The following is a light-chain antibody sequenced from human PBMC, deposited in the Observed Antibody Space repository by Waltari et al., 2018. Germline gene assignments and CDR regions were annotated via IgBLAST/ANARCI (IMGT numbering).Light chain of an antibody. J-gene: IGLJ6*01. CDR1: SGSVSTSNY. CDR3: TLYIGSGIDV. CDR2: NTN. V-gene: IGLV8-61*01. Sequence: TVVTQEPSLSVSPGGTVTLTCGLSSGSVSTSNYPSWYQQTPGQAPRMLISNTNTRPSGVPDRFSGSILGNKAALTITGAQADDESDYYCTLYIGSGIDVFGSGTKLTVL.